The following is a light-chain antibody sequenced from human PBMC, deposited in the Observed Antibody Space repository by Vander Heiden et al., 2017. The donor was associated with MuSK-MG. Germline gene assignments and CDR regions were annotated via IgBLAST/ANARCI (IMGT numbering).Light chain of an antibody. CDR3: LQYGSSPGT. J-gene: IGKJ2*01. CDR1: QSVSSSS. V-gene: IGKV3-20*01. Sequence: EIVLTQSPGTLSLSPGERATLSCRASQSVSSSSLAWYQQKPGQAPRLLIYGASSRATGIPDRFSGSGSGTDFTLTVSRLEPEDFAVYYCLQYGSSPGTFGQGTKLEIQ. CDR2: GAS.